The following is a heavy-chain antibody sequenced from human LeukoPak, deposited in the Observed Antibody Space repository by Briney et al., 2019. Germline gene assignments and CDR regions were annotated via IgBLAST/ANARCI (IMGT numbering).Heavy chain of an antibody. V-gene: IGHV3-23*01. Sequence: GGSLRLSCAASGFTFSTYSMSWVRLVPGKGLEWVSGISGSGDNTYYTDSVKGRFTISRDNSKNTLYLQMSSLRAEDTAVFYCAKYPASGGYFDCWGQGTLVTVSS. J-gene: IGHJ4*02. CDR3: AKYPASGGYFDC. CDR1: GFTFSTYS. D-gene: IGHD6-13*01. CDR2: ISGSGDNT.